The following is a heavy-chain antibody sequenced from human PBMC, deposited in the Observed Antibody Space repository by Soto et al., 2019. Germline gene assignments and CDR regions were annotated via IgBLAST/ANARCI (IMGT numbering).Heavy chain of an antibody. D-gene: IGHD2-21*02. V-gene: IGHV4-39*01. CDR2: IYYSGST. Sequence: SETLSLTCAVSGGSISNSNYYWGWIRQPPGKGLEWIGSIYYSGSTYYNPSLKSRVTISVDTSKNQFSLKLSSLTAADTAVFYCARSLAYCGGDCNTYFDYWGQGTLVTVSS. CDR3: ARSLAYCGGDCNTYFDY. CDR1: GGSISNSNYY. J-gene: IGHJ4*02.